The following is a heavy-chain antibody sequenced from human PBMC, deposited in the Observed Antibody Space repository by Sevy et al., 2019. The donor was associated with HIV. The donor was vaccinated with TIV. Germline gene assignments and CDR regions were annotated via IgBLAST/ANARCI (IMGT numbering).Heavy chain of an antibody. J-gene: IGHJ4*02. CDR2: AYYNGGT. D-gene: IGHD7-27*01. V-gene: IGHV4-59*01. CDR1: GGSLNTYG. CDR3: GRDNWGSIDY. Sequence: SETLSLTCTVSGGSLNTYGWSWILQPPGKGLEWIGYAYYNGGTNYNPSLKSRLTILVGTSERQFSLQLSSVTPADTAVYYCGRDNWGSIDYWGQGVLVTVSS.